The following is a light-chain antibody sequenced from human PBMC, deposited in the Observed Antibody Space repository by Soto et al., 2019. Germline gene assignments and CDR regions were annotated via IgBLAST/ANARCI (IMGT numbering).Light chain of an antibody. CDR3: QTWGTGIWV. CDR2: LNSDGSH. J-gene: IGLJ3*02. Sequence: QAVLTQSPSASASLGASVTLTSTLSSGHSSYDIAWHQQQPEKGPRYLMKLNSDGSHSKGDGIPDRFSGSSSGAERYLTISSLQSEDEADYYCQTWGTGIWVFGGGTKLTVL. CDR1: SGHSSYD. V-gene: IGLV4-69*01.